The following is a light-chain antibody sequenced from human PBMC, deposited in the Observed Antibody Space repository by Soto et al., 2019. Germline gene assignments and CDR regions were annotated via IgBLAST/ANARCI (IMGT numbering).Light chain of an antibody. CDR3: QQSKSFPLT. CDR2: IAS. V-gene: IGKV1-12*01. CDR1: QDINSW. Sequence: DIQMTQSPSSVSASVGDRVTITCRASQDINSWLTWYQQKPGKAPKVLIYIASRLQPGVPSRFSGRGSGTDFSLTISNLQQEDFATYFCQQSKSFPLTFGGGTKVEIK. J-gene: IGKJ4*01.